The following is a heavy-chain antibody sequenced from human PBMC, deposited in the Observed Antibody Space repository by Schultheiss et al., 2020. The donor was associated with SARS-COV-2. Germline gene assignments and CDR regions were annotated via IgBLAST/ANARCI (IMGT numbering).Heavy chain of an antibody. D-gene: IGHD5-18*01. CDR3: ARDSGGYSYGLGDY. J-gene: IGHJ4*02. V-gene: IGHV3-30-3*01. Sequence: GESLKISCAASGFTFSSYAMSWVRQAPGKGLEWVAVISYDGSNKYYADSVKGRFTISRDNVKNTLHLQANSLRAEDTAVYYCARDSGGYSYGLGDYWGQGTLVTVSS. CDR2: ISYDGSNK. CDR1: GFTFSSYA.